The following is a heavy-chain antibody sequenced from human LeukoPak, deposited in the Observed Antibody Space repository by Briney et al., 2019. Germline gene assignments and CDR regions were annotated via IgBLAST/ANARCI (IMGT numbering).Heavy chain of an antibody. D-gene: IGHD2-15*01. Sequence: ASVKVSCKASGYTFTSYGISWVRQAPGQGLEWMGWISAYNGNTNYAQKLQGRVTMTTDTSTSTAYMELRSLRSDDTAVYYCARGSSYCSGGSCWGDYCYYYMDVWGKGTTVTVSS. CDR1: GYTFTSYG. V-gene: IGHV1-18*01. CDR2: ISAYNGNT. CDR3: ARGSSYCSGGSCWGDYCYYYMDV. J-gene: IGHJ6*03.